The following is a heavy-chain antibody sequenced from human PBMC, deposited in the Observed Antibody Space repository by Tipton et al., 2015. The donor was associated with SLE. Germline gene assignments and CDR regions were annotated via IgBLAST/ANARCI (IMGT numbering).Heavy chain of an antibody. CDR1: GVSISTNSHY. CDR3: ARVLGIRVFQT. CDR2: FSSGRNT. J-gene: IGHJ3*01. V-gene: IGHV4-39*01. Sequence: TLSLTCTVSGVSISTNSHYWGWIRQPPGKGLEWIGSFSSGRNTYLNASLKSRVTISVDTSKNQFSLKLSSVTAADTAVYYCARVLGIRVFQTWGQGTMVTVSS. D-gene: IGHD7-27*01.